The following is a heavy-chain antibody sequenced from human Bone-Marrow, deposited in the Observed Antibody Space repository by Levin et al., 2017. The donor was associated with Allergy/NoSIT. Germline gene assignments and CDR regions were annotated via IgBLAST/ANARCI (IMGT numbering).Heavy chain of an antibody. V-gene: IGHV1-2*06. CDR1: GYTFTDYY. CDR3: TRKAGGGFDY. D-gene: IGHD1-26*01. CDR2: IGPGSGGT. Sequence: NAGGSLRLSCKASGYTFTDYYIHWVRHVPGQGLEWMGRIGPGSGGTDYPQRSQGRVTMKIDSSITTVHMDMDGLTSDDTAIYYCTRKAGGGFDYWGQGTLVTVSS. J-gene: IGHJ4*02.